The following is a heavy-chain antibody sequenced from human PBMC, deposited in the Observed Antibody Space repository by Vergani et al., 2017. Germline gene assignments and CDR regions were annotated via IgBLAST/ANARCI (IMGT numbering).Heavy chain of an antibody. D-gene: IGHD2-15*01. CDR2: IRYDGSNK. J-gene: IGHJ4*02. CDR3: AKGRCSGGSCPRGFFDY. Sequence: QVQLVESGGGVVQPGGSLRLSCAASGFTFSIYGMHWVRQAPGKGLEWVAFIRYDGSNKYYADSVKGRFTISRDNSKNTLYLQMNSLRAEDTAVYYCAKGRCSGGSCPRGFFDYWGQGTLVTVSS. V-gene: IGHV3-30*02. CDR1: GFTFSIYG.